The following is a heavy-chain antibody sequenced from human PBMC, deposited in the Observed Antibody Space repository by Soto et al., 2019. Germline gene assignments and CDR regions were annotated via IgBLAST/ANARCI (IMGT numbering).Heavy chain of an antibody. CDR2: IKTDASEK. Sequence: GGSLRLSCAASGFNFHWYWMSWVRQSPGKGLEWLATIKTDASEKKYVDSVKGRFTMSRDNAKNSVYLQMDSLRTEETAVYYCGRDSGYGAGNSGNHYIDYWGHGTLIPVSS. CDR1: GFNFHWYW. D-gene: IGHD3-10*01. J-gene: IGHJ4*01. CDR3: GRDSGYGAGNSGNHYIDY. V-gene: IGHV3-7*01.